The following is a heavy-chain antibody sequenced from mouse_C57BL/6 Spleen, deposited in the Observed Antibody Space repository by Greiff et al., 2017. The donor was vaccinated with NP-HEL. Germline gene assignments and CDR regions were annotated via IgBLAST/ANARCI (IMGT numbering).Heavy chain of an antibody. D-gene: IGHD2-14*01. CDR3: ARRDDPYAMDY. CDR2: IDPSDSYT. V-gene: IGHV1-69*02. Sequence: QVQLQQPGAELVKPGASVKLSCKASGYTFTSYWMHWVKQRPGRGLEWIGEIDPSDSYTNYNQKFKGKATLTVDTSSSTAYMQLSSLTSEDSAVYYCARRDDPYAMDYWGQGTSVTVSS. CDR1: GYTFTSYW. J-gene: IGHJ4*01.